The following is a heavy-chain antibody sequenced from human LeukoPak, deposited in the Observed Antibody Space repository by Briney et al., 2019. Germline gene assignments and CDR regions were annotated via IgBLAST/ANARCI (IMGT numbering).Heavy chain of an antibody. J-gene: IGHJ4*02. CDR3: ARVPIPYYDSSGYLIDY. CDR2: IYYSGST. CDR1: GGSISSGGYY. V-gene: IGHV4-31*03. D-gene: IGHD3-22*01. Sequence: PSETLSLTCTVSGGSISSGGYYWSWIRQHPGKGLEWIGYIYYSGSTYYNPSLKSRVTISVDTSKNQFSLKLSSVTAADTAVYYCARVPIPYYDSSGYLIDYWGQGTLVTVSS.